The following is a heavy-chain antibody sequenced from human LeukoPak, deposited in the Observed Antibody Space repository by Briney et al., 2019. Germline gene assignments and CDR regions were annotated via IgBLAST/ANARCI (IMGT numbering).Heavy chain of an antibody. Sequence: ASVKLSCKASGYTFTSYDRNWLRQATGQGLEWLGWMNPNSGNTGYAQNFQGRVTMTLNTSITTAYMELSSLRSEDTAVYYCARALSWTTESYYYMDVWGKGTTVTVSS. CDR2: MNPNSGNT. V-gene: IGHV1-8*02. J-gene: IGHJ6*03. D-gene: IGHD3/OR15-3a*01. CDR1: GYTFTSYD. CDR3: ARALSWTTESYYYMDV.